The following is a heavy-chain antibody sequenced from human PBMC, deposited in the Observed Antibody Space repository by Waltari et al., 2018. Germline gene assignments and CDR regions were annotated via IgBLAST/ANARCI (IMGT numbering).Heavy chain of an antibody. CDR3: ARGSGVGYN. V-gene: IGHV3-74*01. Sequence: EVQLVEYGGGLVQTGGSLRLPCAVYGFSFSSYWMPWVRQAPGKGLVVASRSKNNGSRTAYPDSVKGPLTISRDNAKNTLHVQRNSLGAGDTAVYYCARGSGVGYNWGQGTLVTVSS. CDR1: GFSFSSYW. J-gene: IGHJ4*02. D-gene: IGHD1-1*01. CDR2: SKNNGSRT.